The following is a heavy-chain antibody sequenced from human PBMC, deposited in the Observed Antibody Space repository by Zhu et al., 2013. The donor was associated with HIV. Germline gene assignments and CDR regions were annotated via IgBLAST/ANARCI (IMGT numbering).Heavy chain of an antibody. Sequence: QVQLVQVWGLKVKKALGSSVKVSCKASGGTFSSYAISWVRQAPGQGLEWMGGIIPIFGTANYAQKFQGRVTITADKSTSTAYMELSSLRSEDTAVYYCAREDTMVRGVFAAFDIWGQGTMVTASS. J-gene: IGHJ3*02. D-gene: IGHD3-10*01. CDR1: GGTFSSYA. CDR3: AREDTMVRGVFAAFDI. CDR2: IIPIFGTA. V-gene: IGHV1-69*06.